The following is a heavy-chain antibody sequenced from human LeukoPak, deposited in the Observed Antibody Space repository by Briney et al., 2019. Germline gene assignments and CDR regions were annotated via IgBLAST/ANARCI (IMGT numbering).Heavy chain of an antibody. V-gene: IGHV1-2*04. D-gene: IGHD4-17*01. CDR1: GYTFTGYY. CDR3: ARGGYGDYSLPFDP. Sequence: ASVKVSCKASGYTFTGYYMHWVRQAPGQGLEWMGWINPNSGGTNYAQKFQGWVTMTRDTSISTAYMEPSRLRSDDTAVYYCARGGYGDYSLPFDPWGQGTLVTVSS. CDR2: INPNSGGT. J-gene: IGHJ5*02.